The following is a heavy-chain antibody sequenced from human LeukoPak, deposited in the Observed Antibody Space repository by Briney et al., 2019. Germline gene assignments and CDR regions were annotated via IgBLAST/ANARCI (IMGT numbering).Heavy chain of an antibody. CDR1: GGSFSGYY. V-gene: IGHV4-59*12. CDR2: IYNTGTI. D-gene: IGHD6-19*01. Sequence: PSETLSLTCAVYGGSFSGYYWSWIRQPPGKGLEWIGYIYNTGTIKYNPSLKSRVTISEDTSKNQLSLTLTSVTAADTAVYYCARGGAVAGEFADWGQGTLVIVSS. CDR3: ARGGAVAGEFAD. J-gene: IGHJ4*02.